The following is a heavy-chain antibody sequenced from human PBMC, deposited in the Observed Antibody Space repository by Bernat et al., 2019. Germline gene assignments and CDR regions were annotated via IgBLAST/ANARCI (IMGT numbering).Heavy chain of an antibody. J-gene: IGHJ1*01. D-gene: IGHD1-26*01. V-gene: IGHV3-33*01. CDR3: ADSGSYFEYFQH. CDR1: GFTFSSYG. Sequence: QVQLVESGGGVVQPGRSLRLSCAASGFTFSSYGMHWVRQAPGKGLEWVAVIWYDGSNKYYADSVKGRFTISRDNAKNSLYLQMNSLRAEDTAVYYCADSGSYFEYFQHWGQGTLVTVSS. CDR2: IWYDGSNK.